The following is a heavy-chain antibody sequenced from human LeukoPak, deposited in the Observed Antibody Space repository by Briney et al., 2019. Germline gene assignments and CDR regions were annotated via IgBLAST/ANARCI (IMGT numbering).Heavy chain of an antibody. CDR2: FDPEDGET. CDR1: GYTLTELS. Sequence: ASVKVSCKVSGYTLTELSMHWVRQAPGKGLEWMGGFDPEDGETIYAQKFQGRVTMTEDTSTDTAYMELSSLRSEDTAVYYCARDARGAAAADDPLDIWGQGTTVTVSS. V-gene: IGHV1-24*01. CDR3: ARDARGAAAADDPLDI. D-gene: IGHD6-13*01. J-gene: IGHJ3*02.